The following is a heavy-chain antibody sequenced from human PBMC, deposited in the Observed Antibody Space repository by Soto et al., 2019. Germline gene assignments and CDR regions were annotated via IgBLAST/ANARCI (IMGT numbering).Heavy chain of an antibody. CDR2: ISGSGGST. Sequence: GGSLRLSCAASGFTFSSYAMSWVRQAPGKGLEWVSAISGSGGSTYYADSVKGRFTISRDNSKNTLYLQMNSLRAEDTAVYYCAKPAYPFYYYDSSGYYGGEDYFDYWGQGTLVTVSS. V-gene: IGHV3-23*01. D-gene: IGHD3-22*01. CDR1: GFTFSSYA. CDR3: AKPAYPFYYYDSSGYYGGEDYFDY. J-gene: IGHJ4*02.